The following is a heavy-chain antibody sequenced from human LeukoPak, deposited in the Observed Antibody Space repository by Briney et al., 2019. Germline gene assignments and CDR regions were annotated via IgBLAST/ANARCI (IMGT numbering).Heavy chain of an antibody. CDR1: GFTFSNAW. V-gene: IGHV3-15*01. CDR3: TTEDGSGSYDAFDI. CDR2: IKSKTDGGTT. D-gene: IGHD3-10*01. J-gene: IGHJ3*02. Sequence: PGGSLRLSCAASGFTFSNAWMSWVRQAPGKGLEWVGRIKSKTDGGTTDYAAPVKGRFTISRDDSKNTLYLQMNSLKTEDTAVYYCTTEDGSGSYDAFDIWGQGTMVTVSS.